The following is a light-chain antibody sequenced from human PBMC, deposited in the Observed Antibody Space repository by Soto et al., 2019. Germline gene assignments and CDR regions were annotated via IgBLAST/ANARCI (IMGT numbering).Light chain of an antibody. V-gene: IGKV1-6*01. CDR1: QGIRED. J-gene: IGKJ2*01. CDR2: AAS. CDR3: LQDYIYPYP. Sequence: AIQMTQSPSSLSASVGDRVTITCRASQGIREDLGWYQQKPGKAPKLLIYAASSLQSGVPSRVSGSESGTDFTLTITILQPEDFATYYCLQDYIYPYPFGQPTKLEIK.